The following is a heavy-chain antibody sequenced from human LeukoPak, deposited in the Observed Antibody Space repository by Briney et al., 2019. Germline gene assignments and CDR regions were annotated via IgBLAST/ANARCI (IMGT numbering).Heavy chain of an antibody. CDR1: GGSISAGTYY. Sequence: SQTLSLTCTVSGGSISAGTYYWSWIRQPAGKGLEWIGRIYTSGSTNYNPSLKSRVTISVDTSKNQFSLKLSSVTDADTAVYYCASDFSYWGQGILVTVSS. CDR3: ASDFSY. V-gene: IGHV4-61*02. CDR2: IYTSGST. J-gene: IGHJ4*02.